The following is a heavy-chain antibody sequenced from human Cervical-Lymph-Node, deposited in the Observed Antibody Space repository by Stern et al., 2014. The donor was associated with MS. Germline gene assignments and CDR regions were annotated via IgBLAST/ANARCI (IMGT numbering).Heavy chain of an antibody. CDR1: GYTFTDYG. V-gene: IGHV7-4-1*02. CDR2: INTKTGIP. Sequence: QVQLVQSGSELKKPGASVKVSCKASGYTFTDYGINWVRQAPGPGLEWMGWINTKTGIPTYAQAFTGRFGFSFDTSASTAYLHISGLKADDTAVYYCARLRVGDITRDYWGQGTLVTVSS. CDR3: ARLRVGDITRDY. D-gene: IGHD1-26*01. J-gene: IGHJ4*02.